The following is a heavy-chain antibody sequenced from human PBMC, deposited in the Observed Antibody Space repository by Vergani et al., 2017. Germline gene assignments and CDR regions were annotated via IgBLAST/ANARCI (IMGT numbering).Heavy chain of an antibody. D-gene: IGHD4-23*01. CDR3: ARDRGLTVAIHGSNWFDP. CDR2: ISSSSSYI. V-gene: IGHV3-21*01. J-gene: IGHJ5*02. CDR1: GFTFSSYA. Sequence: EVQLLESGGGLVQPGGSLRLSCAASGFTFSSYAMSWVRQAPGKGLEWVSAISSSSSYIYYADSVKGRFTISRDNAKNSLYLQMNSLRAEDTAVYYCARDRGLTVAIHGSNWFDPWGQGTLVTVSS.